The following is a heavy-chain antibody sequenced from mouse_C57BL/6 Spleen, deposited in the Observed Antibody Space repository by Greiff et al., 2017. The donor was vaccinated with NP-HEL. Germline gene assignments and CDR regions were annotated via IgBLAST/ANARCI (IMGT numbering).Heavy chain of an antibody. CDR2: ISDGGSYT. CDR1: GFTFSSYA. V-gene: IGHV5-4*03. CDR3: ARAYFAY. D-gene: IGHD6-5*01. J-gene: IGHJ3*01. Sequence: EVMLVESGGGLVKPGGSLKLSCAASGFTFSSYAMSWVRQTPEKRLEWVATISDGGSYTYYPDNVKGRFTISRDNAKNNLYLQMSHLKSEDTAMYYCARAYFAYWGQGTLVTVSA.